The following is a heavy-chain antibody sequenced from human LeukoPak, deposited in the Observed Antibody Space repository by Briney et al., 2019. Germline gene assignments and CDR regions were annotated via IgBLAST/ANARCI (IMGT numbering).Heavy chain of an antibody. D-gene: IGHD1-7*01. V-gene: IGHV3-30*04. J-gene: IGHJ4*02. CDR1: GFTLSSYA. Sequence: GRSLRLSCAASGFTLSSYAMHWVRQAPGKGLEWVAVISYDGSNKYYADSVKGRFTISRDNSKNTLYLQMNSLRAEDTAVYYCAKGRRAPLVGTITKSWIDYWGQGTLVTVSS. CDR3: AKGRRAPLVGTITKSWIDY. CDR2: ISYDGSNK.